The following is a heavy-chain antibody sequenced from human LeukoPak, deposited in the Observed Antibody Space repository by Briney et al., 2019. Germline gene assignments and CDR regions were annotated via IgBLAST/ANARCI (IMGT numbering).Heavy chain of an antibody. CDR1: GGSFSGYY. CDR3: AGGGVDTIDA. V-gene: IGHV4-34*01. D-gene: IGHD5-12*01. CDR2: INHSGST. Sequence: SETLSLTCVVYGGSFSGYYWSWIRQPPGKGLEWIGEINHSGSTNYNPSLKSQVTISVDTAKNQFSLKLSSVTVADTAVYYCAGGGVDTIDAWGQGKLVTVSS. J-gene: IGHJ5*02.